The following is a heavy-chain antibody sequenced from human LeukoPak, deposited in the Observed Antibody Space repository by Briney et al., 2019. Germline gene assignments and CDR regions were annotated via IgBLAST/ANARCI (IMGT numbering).Heavy chain of an antibody. Sequence: ASVKVSCKASGGTFSSYAISWVRQAPGQGLEWMGGIIPIFGTANYAQKFQGRVTITADKSTSTAYMELSSLRSEDTAVYYCAREGYGDLPAYWGQGTLVTVSS. CDR3: AREGYGDLPAY. V-gene: IGHV1-69*06. CDR2: IIPIFGTA. J-gene: IGHJ4*02. CDR1: GGTFSSYA. D-gene: IGHD4-17*01.